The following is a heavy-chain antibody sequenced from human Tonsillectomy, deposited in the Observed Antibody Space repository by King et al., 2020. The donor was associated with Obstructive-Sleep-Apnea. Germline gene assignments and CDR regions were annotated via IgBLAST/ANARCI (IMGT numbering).Heavy chain of an antibody. CDR2: IYHSGCP. Sequence: QLQESGPGLVKPSQTLSLTCTVSGGSINSGDYYWTWILQPPGKGLEWIGCIYHSGCPYFNPSLRSRVTVSIDTSRNQFSLNLNSVTAADTAVYFCARWRGGSGNIDYWGQGILVTVSS. CDR1: GGSINSGDYY. V-gene: IGHV4-30-4*01. CDR3: ARWRGGSGNIDY. D-gene: IGHD3-10*01. J-gene: IGHJ4*02.